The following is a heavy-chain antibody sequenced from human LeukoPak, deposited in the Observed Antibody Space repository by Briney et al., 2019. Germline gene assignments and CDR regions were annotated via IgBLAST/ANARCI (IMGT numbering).Heavy chain of an antibody. D-gene: IGHD4/OR15-4a*01. J-gene: IGHJ3*02. CDR1: GGSISSSSYY. Sequence: SEALSLTCTVSGGSISSSSYYWGWIRQPPGKGLEWIGSIYYSGSTYYNPSLKSRVTISVDTSKNQFSLKLSSVTAADTAVYYCARLRLSRRGAAFDIWGQGTMVTVSS. CDR2: IYYSGST. V-gene: IGHV4-39*01. CDR3: ARLRLSRRGAAFDI.